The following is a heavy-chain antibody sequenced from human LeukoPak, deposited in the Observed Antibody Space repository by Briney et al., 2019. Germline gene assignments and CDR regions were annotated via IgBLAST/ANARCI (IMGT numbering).Heavy chain of an antibody. V-gene: IGHV3-30*18. CDR2: ISYDGSNK. D-gene: IGHD2-15*01. J-gene: IGHJ4*02. CDR1: GFTFSSYG. CDR3: AKERSGGRIGTQPFDY. Sequence: PGGSLRLSCAASGFTFSSYGMQWVRQAPGKGLEWVAVISYDGSNKYYADSVKGRFTISRDNSKNTLYLQMNSLRAEDTAVYYCAKERSGGRIGTQPFDYWGQGTLVTVSS.